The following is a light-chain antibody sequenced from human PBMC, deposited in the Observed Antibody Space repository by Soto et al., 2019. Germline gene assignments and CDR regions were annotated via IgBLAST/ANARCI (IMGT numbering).Light chain of an antibody. CDR1: QTVNTY. V-gene: IGKV1-39*01. CDR3: QQGYSNPWT. CDR2: AAS. Sequence: DIQMTQSPSSIATFICGRGNRTCRASQTVNTYLHWYQQKPGKAPKLLIYAASNLQSGVPSRFSGSGSGTNFTLSFNSLQPEDFATYYCQQGYSNPWTFGKGTKVDIK. J-gene: IGKJ1*01.